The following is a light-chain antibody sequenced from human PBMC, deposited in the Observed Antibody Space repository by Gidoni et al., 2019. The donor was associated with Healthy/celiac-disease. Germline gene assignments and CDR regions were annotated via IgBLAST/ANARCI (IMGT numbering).Light chain of an antibody. CDR1: QSLLHSYGYNY. CDR2: LGS. V-gene: IGKV2-28*01. CDR3: MQALQTPRT. Sequence: DIVKTQSPLSLPVTPGEPASISCMSSQSLLHSYGYNYLDWYLQKPGQSPQLLIYLGSNRAAGVPDRFSGSGSGTDFTLKISRVEAEDVGVYYCMQALQTPRTCGQGTKLEIK. J-gene: IGKJ2*02.